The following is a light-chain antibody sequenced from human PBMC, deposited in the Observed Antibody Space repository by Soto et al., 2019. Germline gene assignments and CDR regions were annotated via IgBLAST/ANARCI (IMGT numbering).Light chain of an antibody. CDR2: SDN. CDR1: SSNIVRNY. J-gene: IGLJ3*02. CDR3: ATWDDSLGGPV. Sequence: HSVLTQTPSVAWAPGQRVNISCSGSSSNIVRNYVYWYHQFPGTAPKLLIYSDNERPSWVPDRFSGSKSGTSASLGISGLRSGDEDDYHCATWDDSLGGPVFVRGTKLTVL. V-gene: IGLV1-47*02.